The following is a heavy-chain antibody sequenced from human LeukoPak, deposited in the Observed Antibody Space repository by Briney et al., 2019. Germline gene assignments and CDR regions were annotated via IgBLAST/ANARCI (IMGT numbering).Heavy chain of an antibody. CDR1: GFTFSSYA. V-gene: IGHV3-23*01. CDR3: ARDRYYDSGSPPNWFDP. D-gene: IGHD3-10*01. J-gene: IGHJ5*02. Sequence: PGGSLRLSCAASGFTFSSYAMSWVRQAPGKGLEWVSAIGGSDGSTYYADSVKGRFTISRDNSKDTLYLQMNSLRAEDTAVYYCARDRYYDSGSPPNWFDPWGQGTLVTVSS. CDR2: IGGSDGST.